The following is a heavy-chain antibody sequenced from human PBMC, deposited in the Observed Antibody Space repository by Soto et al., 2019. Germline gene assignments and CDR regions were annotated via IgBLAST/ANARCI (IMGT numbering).Heavy chain of an antibody. Sequence: QVQLQESGPGVVKPSETLSLTCTVSGGSISPFYWSWVRQPPGKGLEWIGYLYYSGNTNYNPSLKCRAPISVDASKNQVSRGRTFVTAADTAVYYCARVGGVAAPTFDYGGQGTVVTVSS. CDR2: LYYSGNT. CDR3: ARVGGVAAPTFDY. J-gene: IGHJ4*02. CDR1: GGSISPFY. D-gene: IGHD2-15*01. V-gene: IGHV4-59*01.